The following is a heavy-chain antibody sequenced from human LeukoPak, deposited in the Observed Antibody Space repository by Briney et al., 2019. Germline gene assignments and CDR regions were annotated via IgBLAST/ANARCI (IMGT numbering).Heavy chain of an antibody. CDR2: ISYDGSNK. CDR3: AKDLDYYDSSGSEGRLGY. J-gene: IGHJ4*02. V-gene: IGHV3-30*04. D-gene: IGHD3-22*01. CDR1: GFTFSSYA. Sequence: GGSLRLSCAASGFTFSSYAMHWVRQAPGKGLEWVAVISYDGSNKYYADSVKGRFTISRDNSKNTLYLQMNSLRAEDTAVYYCAKDLDYYDSSGSEGRLGYWGQGTLVTVSS.